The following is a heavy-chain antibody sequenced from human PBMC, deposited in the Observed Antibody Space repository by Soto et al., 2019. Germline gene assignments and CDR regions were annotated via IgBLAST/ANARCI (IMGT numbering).Heavy chain of an antibody. CDR3: AKDSTIGARDY. CDR1: GFTFSSYG. V-gene: IGHV3-30*18. J-gene: IGHJ4*02. Sequence: QVQLVESGGGVVQPGRSLRLSCAASGFTFSSYGMYWVRQAPGKGLEWVAVISYDGSNKYYADSVKGRFTISRDNSKNTLYLQMNSLRAEDTAVYYCAKDSTIGARDYWGQGTLVTVSS. D-gene: IGHD3-16*01. CDR2: ISYDGSNK.